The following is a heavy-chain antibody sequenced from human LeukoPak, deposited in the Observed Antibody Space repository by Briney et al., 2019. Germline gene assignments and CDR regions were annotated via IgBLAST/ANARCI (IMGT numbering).Heavy chain of an antibody. CDR3: AREWSSGSSWYGESFDY. CDR2: INPSGGST. CDR1: GYTFTGYY. Sequence: ASVKVSCKASGYTFTGYYMHWVRQAPGQGLEWMGIINPSGGSTSYAQKFQGRVTMTRDMSTSTVYMELSSLRSEDTAVYYCAREWSSGSSWYGESFDYWGQGTLVTVSS. J-gene: IGHJ4*02. V-gene: IGHV1-46*01. D-gene: IGHD6-13*01.